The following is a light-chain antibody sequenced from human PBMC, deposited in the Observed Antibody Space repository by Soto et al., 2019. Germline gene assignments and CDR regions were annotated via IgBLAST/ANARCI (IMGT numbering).Light chain of an antibody. CDR1: SSDVGGYNY. CDR2: EVS. CDR3: SSFTSINTWV. V-gene: IGLV2-14*01. Sequence: QSALTQPASVSGSPGQSITISCTGTSSDVGGYNYVSWYQQHPGKAPKLMFYEVSNRPSGVSNRFSGSKSGNTASLTISGLQAEDEADYYCSSFTSINTWVFGRDQADRP. J-gene: IGLJ3*02.